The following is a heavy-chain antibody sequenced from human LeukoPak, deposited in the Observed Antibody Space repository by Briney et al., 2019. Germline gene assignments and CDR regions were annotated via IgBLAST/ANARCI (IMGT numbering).Heavy chain of an antibody. CDR1: GYTFTGYY. V-gene: IGHV1-2*02. CDR3: ARGTYSSGWYEGY. CDR2: INPNSGGT. J-gene: IGHJ4*02. D-gene: IGHD6-19*01. Sequence: GASVKVSCKASGYTFTGYYMHWVRQAPGQGLEWMGWINPNSGGTNYAQKFQGRVTMTRDTSISTAYMELSRLRSDDTAVYYCARGTYSSGWYEGYWGQGTLVTVSS.